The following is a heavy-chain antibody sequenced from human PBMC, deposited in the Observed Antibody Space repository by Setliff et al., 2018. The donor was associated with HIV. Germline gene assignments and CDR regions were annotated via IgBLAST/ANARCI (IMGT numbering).Heavy chain of an antibody. Sequence: KSSETLSLTCAVYGGSFSGYYWTWIRQPPGKGLEWIGEINHSGSTNYKPSLKSRVTISVDTSKNQFSLKLSSVTAADTAVFYCARGGYSYGFGRHRAYFQYWGQGTQVTVSS. V-gene: IGHV4-34*01. CDR2: INHSGST. CDR1: GGSFSGYY. D-gene: IGHD5-18*01. J-gene: IGHJ1*01. CDR3: ARGGYSYGFGRHRAYFQY.